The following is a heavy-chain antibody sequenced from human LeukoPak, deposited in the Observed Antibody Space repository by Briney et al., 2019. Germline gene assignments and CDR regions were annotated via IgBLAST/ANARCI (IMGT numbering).Heavy chain of an antibody. D-gene: IGHD6-13*01. V-gene: IGHV1-2*02. CDR1: GYTFTGYY. CDR2: INPNSGGT. Sequence: GASVKVSCKASGYTFTGYYMHWVRQAPGQGLEWMGWINPNSGGTNYAQKFQGRVTMTMDTSISTAYMELSRLRSNDTAVYYCAIGQQQLVDSFDYWGQGTLVTVSS. J-gene: IGHJ4*02. CDR3: AIGQQQLVDSFDY.